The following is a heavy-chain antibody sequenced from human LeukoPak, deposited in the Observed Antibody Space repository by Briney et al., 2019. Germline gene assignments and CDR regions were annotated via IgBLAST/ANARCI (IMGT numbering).Heavy chain of an antibody. CDR2: IYPGDYDI. D-gene: IGHD2-21*02. J-gene: IGHJ4*02. CDR3: ARRVYCGGDCYWYYFDY. CDR1: GYSFPDYW. Sequence: GESLKISCKGSGYSFPDYWIGWVRQPPGKGLESMGIIYPGDYDIGYSPSFQGQVTISADKSISTAYLQWSSLKASDTAMYYCARRVYCGGDCYWYYFDYWGQGTLVTVSS. V-gene: IGHV5-51*01.